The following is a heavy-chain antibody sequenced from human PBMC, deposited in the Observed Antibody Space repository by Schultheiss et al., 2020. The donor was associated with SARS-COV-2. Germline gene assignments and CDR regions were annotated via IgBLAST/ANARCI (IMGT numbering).Heavy chain of an antibody. CDR3: ARARYSSGPDY. V-gene: IGHV4-31*03. Sequence: SQTLSLTCTVSGGSISSYYWSWIRQHPGKGLEWIGYIYYSGSTYYNPSLKSRVTISVDTSKNQFSLKLSSVTAADTAVYYCARARYSSGPDYWGQGTLVTVSS. CDR2: IYYSGST. D-gene: IGHD6-19*01. J-gene: IGHJ4*02. CDR1: GGSISSYY.